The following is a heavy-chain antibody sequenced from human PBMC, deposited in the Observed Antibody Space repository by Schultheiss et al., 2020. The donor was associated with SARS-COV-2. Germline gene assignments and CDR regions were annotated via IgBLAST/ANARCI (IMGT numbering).Heavy chain of an antibody. J-gene: IGHJ5*02. CDR3: ARAVGVVTAIRRWFDP. D-gene: IGHD2-21*02. CDR1: GGSISSYY. CDR2: IYTSGST. Sequence: SETLSLTCTVSGGSISSYYWSWIRQPAGKGLEWIGRIYTSGSTNYNPSLKSRVTISVDTSKNQFSLKLSSVTAADTAVYYCARAVGVVTAIRRWFDPWGQGTLVTVSS. V-gene: IGHV4-4*07.